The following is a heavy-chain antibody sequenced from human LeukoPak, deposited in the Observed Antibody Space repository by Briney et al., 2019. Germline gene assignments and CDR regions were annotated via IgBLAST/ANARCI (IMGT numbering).Heavy chain of an antibody. CDR1: GYTFTGYY. J-gene: IGHJ6*02. D-gene: IGHD1-14*01. CDR3: ARGGSRTSGFYYYYYGMDV. Sequence: ASVKVSCKASGYTFTGYYMHWVRQAPGQGLEWMGWINPNSGGTNYAQKFQGRVTMTRDTSISTAYMELSRLRSDNTAVYYCARGGSRTSGFYYYYYGMDVWGQGTTVTVS. V-gene: IGHV1-2*02. CDR2: INPNSGGT.